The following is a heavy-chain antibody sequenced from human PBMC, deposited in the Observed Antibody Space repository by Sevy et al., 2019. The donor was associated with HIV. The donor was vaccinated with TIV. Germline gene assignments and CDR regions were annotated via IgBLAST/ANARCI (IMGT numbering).Heavy chain of an antibody. D-gene: IGHD3-10*02. Sequence: GGSLRLSCAASGFTFSSYAMSWVRQAPGKGLEWVSTFSFGCGKINYADSVKGRFTISRDNSKNTLYLQMHSLRAEDTAVYYWAREGCSKRHDYRGQGTLVTVSS. CDR2: FSFGCGKI. J-gene: IGHJ4*02. V-gene: IGHV3-23*01. CDR1: GFTFSSYA. CDR3: AREGCSKRHDY.